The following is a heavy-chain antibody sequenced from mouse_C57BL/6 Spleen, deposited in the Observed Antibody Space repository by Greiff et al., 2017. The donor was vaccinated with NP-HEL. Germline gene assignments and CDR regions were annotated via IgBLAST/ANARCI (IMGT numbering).Heavy chain of an antibody. Sequence: EVQLQQSGPELVKPGASVKIPCKASGYTFTDYNMDWVKQSHGKSLEWIGDINPNNGGTIYNQKFKGKATLTVDKSSSTAYMELRSLTSEDTAVYYCARSIVKVYYYAMDYWGQGTSVTVSS. CDR2: INPNNGGT. V-gene: IGHV1-18*01. J-gene: IGHJ4*01. CDR1: GYTFTDYN. D-gene: IGHD2-5*01. CDR3: ARSIVKVYYYAMDY.